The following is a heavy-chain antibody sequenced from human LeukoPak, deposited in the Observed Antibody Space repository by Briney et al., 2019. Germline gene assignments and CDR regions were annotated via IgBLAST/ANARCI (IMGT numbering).Heavy chain of an antibody. CDR1: GFTFSSYA. CDR3: AKDLYSNYGAADY. Sequence: AGGSLRLSCAASGFTFSSYAMSWVRQAPGKGLEWVSTINGGGVNTHYADSVGGRFTISRDNSKNTLFLQMNSLRDEDTAVYYCAKDLYSNYGAADYWGQGNLVTVSS. V-gene: IGHV3-23*01. D-gene: IGHD4-11*01. CDR2: INGGGVNT. J-gene: IGHJ4*02.